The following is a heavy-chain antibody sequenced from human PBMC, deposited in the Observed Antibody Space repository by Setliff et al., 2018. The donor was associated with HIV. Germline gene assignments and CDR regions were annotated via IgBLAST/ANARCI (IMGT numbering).Heavy chain of an antibody. CDR2: IFHSGSN. Sequence: SETLSLTCAVSDASFSSGSYYWSWIRQRPGKGLEWIGYIFHSGSNSSNPSLNSRITISIDTSKNQFSLKLRSVTAADTAVYYCARSYSGPGYAYFDYWGQGTLVTVS. V-gene: IGHV4-31*11. D-gene: IGHD3-16*01. CDR3: ARSYSGPGYAYFDY. CDR1: DASFSSGSYY. J-gene: IGHJ4*02.